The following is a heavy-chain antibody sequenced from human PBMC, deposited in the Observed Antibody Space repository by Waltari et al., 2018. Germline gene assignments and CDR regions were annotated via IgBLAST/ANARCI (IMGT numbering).Heavy chain of an antibody. J-gene: IGHJ4*02. CDR1: GGTFSSYA. CDR3: AREIRVHNSLDY. CDR2: IIPIFGTA. D-gene: IGHD1-20*01. V-gene: IGHV1-69*14. Sequence: QVQLVQSGAEVKKPGSSVKVSGKASGGTFSSYARRWVGQAPGQGLEWMGGIIPIFGTANYAQKFQGRVTITADKSTSTAYMELSSLRSEDTAVYYCAREIRVHNSLDYWGQGTLVTVSS.